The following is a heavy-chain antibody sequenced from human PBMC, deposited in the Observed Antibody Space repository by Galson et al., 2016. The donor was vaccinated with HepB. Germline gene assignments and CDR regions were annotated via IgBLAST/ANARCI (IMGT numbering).Heavy chain of an antibody. CDR1: GGSISSGSYY. V-gene: IGHV4-61*01. D-gene: IGHD1-26*01. CDR3: ARYAGVGSTPGRFGY. CDR2: IYYNGRT. J-gene: IGHJ4*02. Sequence: EPLSPTCAVSGGSISSGSYYWTWPRQPPGRGPEYICLIYYNGRTHYNPSLKTRLTISIDPSRNRFALELRSVTAADTAVYYCARYAGVGSTPGRFGYWGQGNLVTVST.